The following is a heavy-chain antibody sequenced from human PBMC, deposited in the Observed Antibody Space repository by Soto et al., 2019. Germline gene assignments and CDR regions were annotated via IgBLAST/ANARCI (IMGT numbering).Heavy chain of an antibody. CDR1: GVSVSSQTHF. CDR3: VREDLSGTYDFDV. D-gene: IGHD1-26*01. V-gene: IGHV4-61*01. J-gene: IGHJ4*02. Sequence: WETLSLTCSVSGVSVSSQTHFWTWIVQAPGKGLEWIGYVYYSGITNFNPSLKSRVTISADTSNNQIFLSLTSVTAADTAVYYCVREDLSGTYDFDVWGQATLVTVSS. CDR2: VYYSGIT.